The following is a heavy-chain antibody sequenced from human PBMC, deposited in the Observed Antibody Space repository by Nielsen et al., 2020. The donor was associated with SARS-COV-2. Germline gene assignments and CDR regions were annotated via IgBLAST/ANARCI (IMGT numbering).Heavy chain of an antibody. J-gene: IGHJ4*02. D-gene: IGHD5-24*01. CDR1: GFTFSSYA. Sequence: GGSLRLSCAASGFTFSSYAMHWVRQAPGKGLEWVAVISYDGSNKYYADSVKGRFTISRDNSKNTLYLQMNSLRVEDTAVYYCARRLEMATSPFDYWGQGTLVTVSS. CDR2: ISYDGSNK. V-gene: IGHV3-30-3*01. CDR3: ARRLEMATSPFDY.